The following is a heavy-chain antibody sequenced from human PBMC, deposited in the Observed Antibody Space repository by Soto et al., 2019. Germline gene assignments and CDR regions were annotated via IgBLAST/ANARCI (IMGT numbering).Heavy chain of an antibody. Sequence: PSETLSLTCIVSGESISSSAYYCGWIRQPPGKGLEWIGSIYYSGRTYYNPSFKSRVTISIDKSKNQFSLKLSSVTATDTAVYYCARQRTTVVNPAYFHHWGEAAPATLSS. CDR3: ARQRTTVVNPAYFHH. V-gene: IGHV4-39*01. CDR2: IYYSGRT. J-gene: IGHJ4*02. CDR1: GESISSSAYY. D-gene: IGHD2-21*01.